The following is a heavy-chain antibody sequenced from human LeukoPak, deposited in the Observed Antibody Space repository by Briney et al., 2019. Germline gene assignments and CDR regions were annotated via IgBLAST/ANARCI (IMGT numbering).Heavy chain of an antibody. CDR3: ARGPLELRYFDWLESEKYYFDY. V-gene: IGHV1-3*01. D-gene: IGHD3-9*01. Sequence: ASVKVSCKASGYTFTSYAMHWVRQAPGQRLEWMGWINAGNGNTKYSQKFQGRVTITRGTSASTAYMELSSLRSEDTAVYYCARGPLELRYFDWLESEKYYFDYWGQGTLVTVSS. CDR1: GYTFTSYA. J-gene: IGHJ4*02. CDR2: INAGNGNT.